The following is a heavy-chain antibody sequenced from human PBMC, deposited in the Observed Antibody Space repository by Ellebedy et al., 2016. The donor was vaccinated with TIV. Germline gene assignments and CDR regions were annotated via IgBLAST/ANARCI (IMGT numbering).Heavy chain of an antibody. Sequence: GGSLRLSCAASGFPFIHAWMNWVRQAQGKGLEWVGRIKSKAGGETTDYAAPVKGRFTISRDDSKNALYLQMNSLKTEDTAVYYCVWEVPEGDFGSWGQGSLVIVAS. CDR2: IKSKAGGETT. CDR3: VWEVPEGDFGS. D-gene: IGHD1-26*01. CDR1: GFPFIHAW. J-gene: IGHJ4*02. V-gene: IGHV3-15*01.